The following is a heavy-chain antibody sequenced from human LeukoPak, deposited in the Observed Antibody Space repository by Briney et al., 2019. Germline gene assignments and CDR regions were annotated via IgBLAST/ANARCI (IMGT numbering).Heavy chain of an antibody. CDR1: GFTFSNYG. Sequence: GGSLRLSCAASGFTFSNYGMHWVRQAPGKGLEWVAVIWYDGSNKYYADSVKGRFTISRDNSKNTLYLQMNSLRAEDTAVYYCARDPAPDSSLWLDYWGQGTLVTVSS. CDR2: IWYDGSNK. D-gene: IGHD3-22*01. J-gene: IGHJ4*02. CDR3: ARDPAPDSSLWLDY. V-gene: IGHV3-33*01.